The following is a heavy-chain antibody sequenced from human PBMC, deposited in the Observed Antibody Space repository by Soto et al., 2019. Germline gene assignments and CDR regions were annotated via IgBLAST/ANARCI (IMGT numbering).Heavy chain of an antibody. D-gene: IGHD2-2*01. CDR3: ASDMSTT. CDR2: MNPNSGHT. CDR1: GYTFTSRD. V-gene: IGHV1-8*01. J-gene: IGHJ5*02. Sequence: ASVKVSCTASGYTFTSRDINWMRQATGQGLEWMGWMNPNSGHTNYAQKFQGRVTMTRDTSISTAYMELTNLRSEDTAIYYCASDMSTTWGQGALVTVSS.